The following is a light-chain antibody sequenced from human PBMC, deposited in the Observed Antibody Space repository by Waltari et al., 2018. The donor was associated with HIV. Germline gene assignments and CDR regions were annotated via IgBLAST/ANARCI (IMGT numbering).Light chain of an antibody. CDR2: KAS. J-gene: IGKJ1*01. CDR3: QQYNSYLWT. CDR1: RRIRRW. Sequence: DIQMTQSPSALSAFVGDRVTITCRASRRIRRWLAWYQQKPGKAPKLLIYKASNLEGGVPSRFSGSGSGTEFTLTISSLQPDDFATYYCQQYNSYLWTFGQGTKVEIK. V-gene: IGKV1-5*03.